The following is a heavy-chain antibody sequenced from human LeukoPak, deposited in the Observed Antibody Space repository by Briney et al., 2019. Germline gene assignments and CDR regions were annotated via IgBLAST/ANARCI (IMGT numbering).Heavy chain of an antibody. D-gene: IGHD3-3*01. CDR3: ATDRGWRTSGYYLYYFEY. Sequence: PGGSLRLSCAASGFIFTNYFMSWVRQAPGKGLEWVPSIKHDGSEKYYVDSVRGRFSISRDNTMNSLYLQMSSLRAEDTAVYYCATDRGWRTSGYYLYYFEYWGQGTLVTFSS. V-gene: IGHV3-7*01. J-gene: IGHJ4*02. CDR2: IKHDGSEK. CDR1: GFIFTNYF.